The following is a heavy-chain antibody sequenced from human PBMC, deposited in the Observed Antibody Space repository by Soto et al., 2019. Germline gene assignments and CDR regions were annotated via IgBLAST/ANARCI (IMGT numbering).Heavy chain of an antibody. CDR2: IIPIFATP. J-gene: IGHJ6*02. Sequence: QVQLLQSGAEVKKPVSSVKVSCKASGGTFSTYAISWVRQAPGQGLEWMGGIIPIFATPSYAQKFQGRVTITEDKFTSTAYLELSSLRSEDTAVYYCAREGPVAGNYGMDVWGQGTTVTVSS. CDR1: GGTFSTYA. D-gene: IGHD6-19*01. CDR3: AREGPVAGNYGMDV. V-gene: IGHV1-69*06.